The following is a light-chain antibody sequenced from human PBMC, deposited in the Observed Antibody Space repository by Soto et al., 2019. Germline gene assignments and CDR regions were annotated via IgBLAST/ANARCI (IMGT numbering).Light chain of an antibody. J-gene: IGKJ4*01. CDR2: DAS. CDR1: QSVSSY. Sequence: EIGLTQSPATLSLSPGERAALSCRASQSVSSYLAWYQQKPGQAPRLLIYDASKRATGIPARFSGSGSGTDFTLTISSLEPEDFAVYFCQQRSNRPSTFGGGTKVEI. CDR3: QQRSNRPST. V-gene: IGKV3-11*01.